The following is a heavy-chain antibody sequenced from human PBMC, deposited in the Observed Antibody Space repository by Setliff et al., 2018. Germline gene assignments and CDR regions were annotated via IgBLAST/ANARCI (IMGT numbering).Heavy chain of an antibody. D-gene: IGHD3-3*01. CDR2: IYYSGKT. V-gene: IGHV4-39*01. CDR3: ARIVYFDFWRGFGVGAFDL. Sequence: PSETLSLTCSVSGASVSNVNYYWGRIRQPPGRGLEWVGSIYYSGKTYSNPSFKSRVTMSVDKSKNQFSLKLASVTAADRAVHYCARIVYFDFWRGFGVGAFDLWGHGSVVTVSS. J-gene: IGHJ3*01. CDR1: GASVSNVNYY.